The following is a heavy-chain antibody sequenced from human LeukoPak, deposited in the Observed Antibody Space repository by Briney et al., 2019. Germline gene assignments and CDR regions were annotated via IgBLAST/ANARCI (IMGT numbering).Heavy chain of an antibody. Sequence: SETLSLTCAVYGGSFSGYYWSWIRQPPGKGLEWIGEINHSGSTNYTPSLKSRVTISVDTSKNQFSLKLSSVTAADTAVYYCARHQLEPHFDYWGQGTLVTVSS. CDR2: INHSGST. D-gene: IGHD1-1*01. J-gene: IGHJ4*02. CDR1: GGSFSGYY. CDR3: ARHQLEPHFDY. V-gene: IGHV4-34*01.